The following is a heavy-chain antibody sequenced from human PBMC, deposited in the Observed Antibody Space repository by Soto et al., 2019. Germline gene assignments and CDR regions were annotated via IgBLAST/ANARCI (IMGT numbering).Heavy chain of an antibody. CDR2: ISYDGSKK. CDR1: GFAFDTFS. J-gene: IGHJ6*02. D-gene: IGHD6-13*01. V-gene: IGHV3-30-3*01. Sequence: PGGSLRLSCAASGFAFDTFSMHWVRQAPCKGLEWVALISYDGSKKHVADSVKGRLTISRDNSKNMVYLLLQSLRGEETAVYYCAKAAAAAYYYYYYGMDVSRQVPSVTASS. CDR3: AKAAAAAYYYYYYGMDV.